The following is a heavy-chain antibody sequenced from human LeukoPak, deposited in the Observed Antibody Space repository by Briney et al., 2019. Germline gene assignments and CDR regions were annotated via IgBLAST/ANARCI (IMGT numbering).Heavy chain of an antibody. Sequence: GGSLRLFCAASGFTFSNAWMSWVCQGPGKGLEWIGRIKSKTDGGATDYAAPVKGRFTISRDDSKNTLYLQMNSLKTEDTAVYYCTTVRSPFYYDSGAYYYPKLDYYYYMDVWGKGTTVIVSS. V-gene: IGHV3-15*01. D-gene: IGHD3-22*01. CDR1: GFTFSNAW. J-gene: IGHJ6*03. CDR3: TTVRSPFYYDSGAYYYPKLDYYYYMDV. CDR2: IKSKTDGGAT.